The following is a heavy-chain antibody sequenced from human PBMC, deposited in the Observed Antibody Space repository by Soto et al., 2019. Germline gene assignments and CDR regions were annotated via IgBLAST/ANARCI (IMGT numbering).Heavy chain of an antibody. J-gene: IGHJ4*02. CDR2: IYSGGTT. D-gene: IGHD3-10*01. Sequence: GGSLRLSCVASGFTFRSYGMHWVRQAPGKGLEWVSNIYSGGTTSYADSVKGRFTISRDNSKNTLFLQMNSLRDDDTAVYYCASGASGNYRWGQGTLVTVSS. V-gene: IGHV3-66*01. CDR1: GFTFRSYG. CDR3: ASGASGNYR.